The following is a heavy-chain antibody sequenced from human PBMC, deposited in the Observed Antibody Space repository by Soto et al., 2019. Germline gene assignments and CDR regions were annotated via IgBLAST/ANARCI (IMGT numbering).Heavy chain of an antibody. CDR1: GFTFSSYW. J-gene: IGHJ4*02. CDR2: IKQDGSEK. CDR3: ARPPGGSSSSFFDY. D-gene: IGHD6-6*01. V-gene: IGHV3-7*01. Sequence: GGSLRLSCAASGFTFSSYWMSWVRQAPGKGLEWVANIKQDGSEKYYVDSVKGRFTISRDNAKNSLYLQMNSLRAEDTVVYYCARPPGGSSSSFFDYWGQGTLVTVSS.